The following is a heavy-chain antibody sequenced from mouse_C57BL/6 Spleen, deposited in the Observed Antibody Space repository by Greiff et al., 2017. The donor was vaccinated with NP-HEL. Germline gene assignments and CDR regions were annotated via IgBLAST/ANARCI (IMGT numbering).Heavy chain of an antibody. J-gene: IGHJ4*01. CDR2: IYPGSGST. V-gene: IGHV1-55*01. D-gene: IGHD1-1*01. Sequence: VQLQQPGAELVKPGASVKMSCKASGYTFTSYWITWVKQRPGQGLEWIGDIYPGSGSTNYNEKFKSKATLTVATSSSTAYMQLRRLTSEDSAVYAGAIRTTTVVTTRAMDYWGQGTSVTVSS. CDR1: GYTFTSYW. CDR3: AIRTTTVVTTRAMDY.